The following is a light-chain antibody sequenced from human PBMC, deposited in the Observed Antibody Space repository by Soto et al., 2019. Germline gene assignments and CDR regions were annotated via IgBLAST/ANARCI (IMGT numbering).Light chain of an antibody. V-gene: IGKV1-39*01. Sequence: DIQMTQSPSSLSASIGDRITITCRASQSISTYLNWYQQKPGKAPRLLIYGVSTLQNGVPSRFSGSGSATDYTLTISSLQPEDFATYYCQQSFITPPLTFGGGTKVEMK. CDR2: GVS. CDR3: QQSFITPPLT. CDR1: QSISTY. J-gene: IGKJ4*01.